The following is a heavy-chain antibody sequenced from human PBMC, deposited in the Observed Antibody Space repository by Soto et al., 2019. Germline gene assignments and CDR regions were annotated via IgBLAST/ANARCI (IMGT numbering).Heavy chain of an antibody. CDR1: GFTFKNFV. CDR3: AQDRGWGVVSPSHDS. CDR2: IRASGEQT. D-gene: IGHD2-21*01. V-gene: IGHV3-23*01. Sequence: EVQLLESGGGLVQPGGSLRVSCVTSGFTFKNFVMSWVRQAPGKGLEWVAAIRASGEQTFYADSVKGRFTISRDNSKNMLFLLMNSLRDDDTALYFCAQDRGWGVVSPSHDSWGQGTLVTVSS. J-gene: IGHJ4*02.